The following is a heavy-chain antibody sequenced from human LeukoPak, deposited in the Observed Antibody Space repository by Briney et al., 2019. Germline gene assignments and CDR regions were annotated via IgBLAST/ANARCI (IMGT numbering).Heavy chain of an antibody. V-gene: IGHV3-7*01. CDR1: GFTFSSYW. D-gene: IGHD3-22*01. CDR2: IKQGGSEK. J-gene: IGHJ6*02. Sequence: GGSLRLSCAASGFTFSSYWMSWVRQAPGKGLEWVANIKQGGSEKYYVDSVKGRFTISRDNAKNSLYLQMNSLRAEDTAVYYCARTDSSGYYGNYGMDVWGQGTTVTVSS. CDR3: ARTDSSGYYGNYGMDV.